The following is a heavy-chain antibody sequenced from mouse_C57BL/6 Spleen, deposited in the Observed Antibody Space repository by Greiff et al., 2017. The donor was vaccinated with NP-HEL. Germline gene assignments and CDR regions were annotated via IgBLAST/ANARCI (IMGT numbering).Heavy chain of an antibody. CDR1: GYAFSSSW. J-gene: IGHJ1*03. Sequence: QVQLQQSGPELVKPGASVKISCKASGYAFSSSWMNWVKQRPGQGLEWIGRIYPGDGDTNYNGKFKGKATLTADKSSSTAYLQLSSLTSEDSAVYFSASSYITTVVEDWYFDVWGTGTTVTVSS. CDR2: IYPGDGDT. D-gene: IGHD1-1*01. V-gene: IGHV1-82*01. CDR3: ASSYITTVVEDWYFDV.